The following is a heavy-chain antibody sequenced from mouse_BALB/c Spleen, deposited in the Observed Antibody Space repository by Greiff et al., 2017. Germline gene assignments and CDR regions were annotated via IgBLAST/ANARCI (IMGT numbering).Heavy chain of an antibody. V-gene: IGHV2-9*02. CDR3: DRAQEYGSFDD. J-gene: IGHJ2*01. CDR1: GFSFTIYG. CDR2: IWAGGST. Sequence: VKLQESGPGLVAPSQSLSITCTVSGFSFTIYGVHWVRQPPGKGLEWLGVIWAGGSTNYNSALMSRLSISKDNSKSQVFLKMNSLQTDDTAMYYCDRAQEYGSFDDWGEGTTVTVSA. D-gene: IGHD5-1*01.